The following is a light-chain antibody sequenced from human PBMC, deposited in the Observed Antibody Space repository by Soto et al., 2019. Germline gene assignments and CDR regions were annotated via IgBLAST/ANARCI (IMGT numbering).Light chain of an antibody. J-gene: IGKJ4*01. CDR2: GAS. CDR3: QQYNNWLALT. Sequence: EIVMMQSPATLSVSPGERATLSCRASQSVSSNLAWYQQKPGQAPRLLIYGASTRATGIPARFSGSGSGTEFTITLSSVQSEDFGVYYCQQYNNWLALTFGGGTKVEIK. CDR1: QSVSSN. V-gene: IGKV3-15*01.